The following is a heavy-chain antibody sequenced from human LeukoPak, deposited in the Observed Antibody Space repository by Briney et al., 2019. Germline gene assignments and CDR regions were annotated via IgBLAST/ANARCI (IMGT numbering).Heavy chain of an antibody. Sequence: SETLSLTCAVYGGSFSGYYWSWIRQPPGKGLEWIGEINHGGSTNYNPSLKSRVTISVDTSKNQFSLKLSSVTAADTAVYYCARGGLWLLDYWGQGTLVTVSS. J-gene: IGHJ4*02. CDR2: INHGGST. CDR1: GGSFSGYY. CDR3: ARGGLWLLDY. D-gene: IGHD5-18*01. V-gene: IGHV4-34*01.